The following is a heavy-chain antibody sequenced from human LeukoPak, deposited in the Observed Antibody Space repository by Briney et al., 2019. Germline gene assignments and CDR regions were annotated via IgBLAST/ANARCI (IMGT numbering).Heavy chain of an antibody. CDR1: GFTFSSYS. V-gene: IGHV3-21*01. CDR3: ARDGLPLYDSRGYYYGHFDY. D-gene: IGHD3-22*01. J-gene: IGHJ4*02. CDR2: ISSSSSYI. Sequence: GGSLRLSCAASGFTFSSYSMNWVRQAPGKGLEWVSSISSSSSYIYYADSVKGGFTISRDNAKNSLYLQMNSLRAEDTAVYYCARDGLPLYDSRGYYYGHFDYWGQGTLVTVSS.